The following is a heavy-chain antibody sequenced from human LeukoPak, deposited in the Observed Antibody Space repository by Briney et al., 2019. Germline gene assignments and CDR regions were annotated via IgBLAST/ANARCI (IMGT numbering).Heavy chain of an antibody. CDR3: ARGRRWSYYFDY. J-gene: IGHJ4*02. D-gene: IGHD1-26*01. Sequence: PSETLSLTCAVYGGSFSGHYWSWIRQPPGKGLEWIGEINHSGSTNYIPSLKSRVTISVDTSKNQFSLKLSSVTAADTAVYYCARGRRWSYYFDYWGQGTLVTVSS. CDR2: INHSGST. V-gene: IGHV4-34*01. CDR1: GGSFSGHY.